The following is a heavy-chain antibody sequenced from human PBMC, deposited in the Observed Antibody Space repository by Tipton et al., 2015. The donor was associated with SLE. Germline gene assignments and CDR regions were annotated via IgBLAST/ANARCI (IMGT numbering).Heavy chain of an antibody. CDR2: INHSGST. V-gene: IGHV4-34*01. J-gene: IGHJ4*02. CDR3: ARGGLLSIAARRRGYYFAY. CDR1: GGSFSGYY. D-gene: IGHD6-6*01. Sequence: LRLSCAVYGGSFSGYYWSWIRQPPGKGLEWIGEINHSGSTNYNPSLKSRVTISVDTSKNQFSLKLSSVTAADTAVYYCARGGLLSIAARRRGYYFAYWGQGTLVTVSS.